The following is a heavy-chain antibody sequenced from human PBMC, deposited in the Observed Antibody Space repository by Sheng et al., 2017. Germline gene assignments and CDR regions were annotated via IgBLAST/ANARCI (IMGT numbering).Heavy chain of an antibody. J-gene: IGHJ6*03. Sequence: EVQLVESGGGLVKPGGSLRLSCAASGFTFSSYSMNWVRQAPGKGLEWVSSITTGSSYIYYADSVKGRFTISRDNAKNSLFLQMNSLRAEDTAVYYCARDQAENYYYYYMDVWGKGTTVTVSS. CDR1: GFTFSSYS. CDR3: ARDQAENYYYYYMDV. V-gene: IGHV3-21*01. CDR2: ITTGSSYI.